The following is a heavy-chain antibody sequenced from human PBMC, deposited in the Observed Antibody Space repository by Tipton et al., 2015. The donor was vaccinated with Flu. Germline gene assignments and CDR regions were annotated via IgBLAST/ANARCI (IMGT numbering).Heavy chain of an antibody. J-gene: IGHJ6*02. Sequence: QSGPEVKKPGASVRISCTASGYTFTNYNMHWVRQAPGQGPEWMGIIYPSGGGTTYAQRFQGRVTLTRDKSTSTVYMELSSLTSEDTAFYYCTNAGGRVYSGYPYYFYAMDVWGQGTTVSVAS. CDR3: TNAGGRVYSGYPYYFYAMDV. CDR1: GYTFTNYN. D-gene: IGHD5-12*01. V-gene: IGHV1-46*01. CDR2: IYPSGGGT.